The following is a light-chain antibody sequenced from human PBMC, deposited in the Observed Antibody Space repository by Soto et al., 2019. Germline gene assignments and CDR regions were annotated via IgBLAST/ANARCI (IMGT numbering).Light chain of an antibody. Sequence: DIQITQSTSTLSSSVGDRFTITCRASQNINMWLAWYQQKPGKAPKLLIYDASSLQSGVPSRFGGSGSGTDFTLTITSLLPDDCATYYCQHYSLYSPWTFGQGTKVDIK. CDR3: QHYSLYSPWT. CDR1: QNINMW. CDR2: DAS. V-gene: IGKV1-5*01. J-gene: IGKJ1*01.